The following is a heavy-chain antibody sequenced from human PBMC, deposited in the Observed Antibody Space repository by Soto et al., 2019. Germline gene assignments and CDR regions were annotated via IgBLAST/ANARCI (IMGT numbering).Heavy chain of an antibody. D-gene: IGHD3-10*01. J-gene: IGHJ4*02. CDR2: ISYDGSNK. Sequence: GGSLRLSCAASGFTFSSYGMHWVRQAPGKGLEWVAVISYDGSNKYYADSVKGRFTISRDNSKNTLYLQMNSLRAEDTAVYYCAKDRSRKRGFKDFDYWGQGTLVTVSS. CDR3: AKDRSRKRGFKDFDY. CDR1: GFTFSSYG. V-gene: IGHV3-30*18.